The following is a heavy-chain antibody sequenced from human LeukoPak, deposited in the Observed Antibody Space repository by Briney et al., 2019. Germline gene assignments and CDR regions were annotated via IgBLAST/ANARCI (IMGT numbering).Heavy chain of an antibody. J-gene: IGHJ6*02. CDR3: ANSGRYYDILSGYSPYYYGMDV. CDR2: ISGSGGST. V-gene: IGHV3-23*01. D-gene: IGHD3-9*01. Sequence: PGGSLRLSCAASGFTFSSYAMSWVRQAPGKGLEWVSDISGSGGSTYYADSVKGRFTISRDNSKNTLYLQMNSLRAEDTAVYYCANSGRYYDILSGYSPYYYGMDVWGQGTTVTVSS. CDR1: GFTFSSYA.